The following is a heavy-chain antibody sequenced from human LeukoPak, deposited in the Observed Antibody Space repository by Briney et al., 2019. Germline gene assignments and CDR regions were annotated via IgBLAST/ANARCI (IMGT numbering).Heavy chain of an antibody. CDR1: GFTFTDYA. CDR3: ARDRDYAFDY. J-gene: IGHJ4*02. CDR2: IDSDTYGNTI. Sequence: GGSLRLSCAASGFTFTDYAMSWVRQAPGKGLEWISYIDSDTYGNTIYYPHTVKGRFTISRDNVKNSLYLQMDSLRDEDTAVYYCARDRDYAFDYWGQGTLVTVSS. D-gene: IGHD4-17*01. V-gene: IGHV3-48*02.